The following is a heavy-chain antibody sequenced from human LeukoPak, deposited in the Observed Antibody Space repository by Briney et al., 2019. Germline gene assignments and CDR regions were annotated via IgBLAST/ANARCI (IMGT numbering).Heavy chain of an antibody. D-gene: IGHD3-9*01. J-gene: IGHJ4*02. CDR3: ARGMVLRYFDWLPVYYFDY. CDR1: GFTFSSYW. V-gene: IGHV3-7*01. CDR2: IKQDGSEK. Sequence: GGSLRLSCAASGFTFSSYWMRWVGQAPGKGLEGVANIKQDGSEKYYVDSVKGRFTISRDNAKNSLYMQMNSLRAEDTAVYYCARGMVLRYFDWLPVYYFDYWGQGTLVTVSS.